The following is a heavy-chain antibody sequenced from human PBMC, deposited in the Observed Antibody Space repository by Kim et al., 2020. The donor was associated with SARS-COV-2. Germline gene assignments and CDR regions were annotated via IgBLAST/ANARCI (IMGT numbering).Heavy chain of an antibody. CDR2: TTRSGDGS. V-gene: IGHV3-64D*06. CDR1: GFIFSDYA. J-gene: IGHJ4*02. D-gene: IGHD1-26*01. CDR3: VRYGRSYGAVL. Sequence: GGSLRLSCTVSGFIFSDYAIHWVRRAPGLGLEYVSATTRSGDGSFYADSVEGRFTISRDNSKSTLYLQMSSLRLEDTSMYYCVRYGRSYGAVLWGQGTLVRVSS.